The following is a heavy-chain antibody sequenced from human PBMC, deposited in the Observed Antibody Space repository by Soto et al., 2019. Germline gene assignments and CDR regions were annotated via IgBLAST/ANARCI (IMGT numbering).Heavy chain of an antibody. CDR2: ISSSSSYI. V-gene: IGHV3-21*01. CDR1: GFTFSSYS. CDR3: ARDPRYCSSTSCYRGAFDI. J-gene: IGHJ3*02. Sequence: PGGSLRLSCAASGFTFSSYSMNWVRQAPGKGLEWVSSISSSSSYIYYADSVKGRFTISRDNAKNSLYLQMNSLRAEDTAVYYCARDPRYCSSTSCYRGAFDIWGHGTMVTVSS. D-gene: IGHD2-2*02.